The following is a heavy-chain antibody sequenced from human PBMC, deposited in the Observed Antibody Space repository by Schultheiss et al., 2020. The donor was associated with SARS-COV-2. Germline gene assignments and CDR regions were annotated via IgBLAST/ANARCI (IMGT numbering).Heavy chain of an antibody. J-gene: IGHJ5*02. CDR3: ARGLGTRSSSFNWFDP. Sequence: SETLSLTCAVSGGSISSSNWWSWVRQPPGKGLEWIGEINHSGSTNYNPSLKIRVTISVDTSKNQFSLRLSSVTAADTAVYYCARGLGTRSSSFNWFDPWGQGTLVTVSS. D-gene: IGHD6-13*01. CDR1: GGSISSSNW. CDR2: INHSGST. V-gene: IGHV4-4*02.